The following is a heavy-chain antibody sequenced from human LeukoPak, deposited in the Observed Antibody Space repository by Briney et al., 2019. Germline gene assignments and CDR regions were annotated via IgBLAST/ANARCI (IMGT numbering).Heavy chain of an antibody. J-gene: IGHJ6*03. V-gene: IGHV4-39*07. CDR1: GGSISSSSYY. Sequence: PSETLSLTCTVSGGSISSSSYYWGWIRQPPGKGLEWIGSIYYSGSTYYNPSLKSRVTISVDTSKNQFSLKLSSVTAADTAVYCCAREPFWFGEHYYMDVWGKGTTVTVSS. CDR3: AREPFWFGEHYYMDV. CDR2: IYYSGST. D-gene: IGHD3-10*01.